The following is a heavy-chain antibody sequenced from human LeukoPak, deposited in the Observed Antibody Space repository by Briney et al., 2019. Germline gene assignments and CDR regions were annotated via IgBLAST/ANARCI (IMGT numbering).Heavy chain of an antibody. CDR3: GKGTPPPVY. V-gene: IGHV3-23*01. J-gene: IGHJ4*02. CDR2: ISASGSQA. CDR1: GFSFSAYA. Sequence: GGSLRLSCVASGFSFSAYAVGWVRRPPGMGLEWVSSISASGSQADYADSVKGRFTISRDNSKNTFYLQMNSLRAEDTAIYYCGKGTPPPVYWGPGTLVTVSS.